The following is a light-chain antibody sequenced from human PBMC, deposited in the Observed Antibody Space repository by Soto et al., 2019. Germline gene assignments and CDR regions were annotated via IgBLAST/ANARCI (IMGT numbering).Light chain of an antibody. CDR1: QNIGGS. Sequence: DIQMTQSPSTLSASVGDRVTITCRASQNIGGSLAWYQQKPGKAPKLLIYEATNLKSGVPSRFSGSGSGTEYTATISSLQADDSASYYCQQYNGYWTFGTGTTVEIK. CDR3: QQYNGYWT. CDR2: EAT. V-gene: IGKV1-5*03. J-gene: IGKJ1*01.